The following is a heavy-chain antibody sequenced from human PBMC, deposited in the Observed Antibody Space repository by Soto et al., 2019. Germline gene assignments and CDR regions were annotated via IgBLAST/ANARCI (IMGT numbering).Heavy chain of an antibody. CDR3: TRRDYDFCSGYYSDAFDI. CDR1: GFTFSGSA. D-gene: IGHD3-3*01. J-gene: IGHJ3*02. Sequence: GGSLRLSCAASGFTFSGSAMHWVRQASGKGLEWVGRIRSKANSYATAYAASVKGRFTISRDDSKNTAYLQMNTLKNEDTAVYYCTRRDYDFCSGYYSDAFDIWGQGTMVTVSS. V-gene: IGHV3-73*01. CDR2: IRSKANSYAT.